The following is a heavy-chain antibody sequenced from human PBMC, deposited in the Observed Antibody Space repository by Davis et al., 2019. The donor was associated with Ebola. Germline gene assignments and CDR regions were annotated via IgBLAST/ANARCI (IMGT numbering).Heavy chain of an antibody. CDR3: AKGVGYSSGWRNWFDP. CDR2: ISGSGGST. Sequence: GESLKISCAASGFTFSSYAMSWVRQAPGKGLEWVSAISGSGGSTYYADSVKGRFTISRDNSKNTLYLQMNSLRAEDTAVYYCAKGVGYSSGWRNWFDPWGQGTLVTVSS. V-gene: IGHV3-23*01. CDR1: GFTFSSYA. D-gene: IGHD6-19*01. J-gene: IGHJ5*02.